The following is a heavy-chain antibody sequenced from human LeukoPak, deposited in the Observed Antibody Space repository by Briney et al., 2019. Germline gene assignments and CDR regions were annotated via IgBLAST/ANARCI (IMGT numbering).Heavy chain of an antibody. V-gene: IGHV3-11*04. J-gene: IGHJ4*02. Sequence: GGSLRLSCAASGFTFSNYWMHWVRQAPGKGLEWVSAISGSGGSTYYADSVKGRFTISRDNAKNSLYLQMNSLRAEDTAVYYCARDTYYYDSSGYYYPGGSDCWGQGTLVTVSS. CDR1: GFTFSNYW. CDR3: ARDTYYYDSSGYYYPGGSDC. D-gene: IGHD3-22*01. CDR2: ISGSGGST.